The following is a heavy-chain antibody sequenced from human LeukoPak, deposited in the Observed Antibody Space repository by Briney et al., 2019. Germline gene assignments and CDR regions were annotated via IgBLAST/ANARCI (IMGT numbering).Heavy chain of an antibody. D-gene: IGHD2-2*01. J-gene: IGHJ3*01. CDR3: ARNIVVVPTVTGAFDV. Sequence: PSETLSLTCAVSGYSISIGYYWGWIRQPPGKGLEWIGSIYHSGSTSYNPSLKCRVTISVDTSKNQFSLKLSSVTAADTAMYYCARNIVVVPTVTGAFDVWGQGTMVTVSS. V-gene: IGHV4-38-2*01. CDR1: GYSISIGYY. CDR2: IYHSGST.